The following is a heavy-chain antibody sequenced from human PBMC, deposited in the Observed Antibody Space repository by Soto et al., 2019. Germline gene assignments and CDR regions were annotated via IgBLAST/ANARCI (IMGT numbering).Heavy chain of an antibody. CDR1: GFRFSDYS. CDR2: ITSSGDSI. Sequence: EVQLVESGGGSVHPGGSLRLACAASGFRFSDYSMNWVRQAPGKGLEWVSYITSSGDSIYYSDSVKGRFTISRDKSKNTLYLQMNSLRAEDTAVYYCAKDRGWSSADLDYWGQGTLVTVSS. J-gene: IGHJ4*02. CDR3: AKDRGWSSADLDY. D-gene: IGHD6-19*01. V-gene: IGHV3-48*01.